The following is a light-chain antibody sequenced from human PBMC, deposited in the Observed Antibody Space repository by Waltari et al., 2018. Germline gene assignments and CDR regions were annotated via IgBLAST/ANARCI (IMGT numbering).Light chain of an antibody. Sequence: DVQMTQSPPSLSASVGDRVTITCRASQNIRSYVNWYQQKPGKAPNLLIYDASNLHSGVPSRFSGSGSGTDFTLTISGLQHEDFATYYCQQTYRTLTFGGGTKLEIK. CDR1: QNIRSY. J-gene: IGKJ4*01. CDR3: QQTYRTLT. CDR2: DAS. V-gene: IGKV1-39*01.